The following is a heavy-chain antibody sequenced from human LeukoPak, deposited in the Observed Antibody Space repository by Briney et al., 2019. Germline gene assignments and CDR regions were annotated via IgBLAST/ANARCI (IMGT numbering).Heavy chain of an antibody. CDR1: GFTFSSYW. V-gene: IGHV3-74*01. CDR3: ARVLVATDALGDY. CDR2: INSDGSST. D-gene: IGHD5-12*01. Sequence: GGSLRLSCAASGFTFSSYWMHWVRQAPGKGLVWVSRINSDGSSTGYADSVKGRFTISRDNAKNTLYLQMNSLRAEDTAVYYCARVLVATDALGDYWGQGTLVTVSS. J-gene: IGHJ4*02.